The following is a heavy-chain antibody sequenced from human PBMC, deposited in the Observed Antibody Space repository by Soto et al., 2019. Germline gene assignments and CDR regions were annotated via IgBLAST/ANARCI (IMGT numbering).Heavy chain of an antibody. D-gene: IGHD2-21*02. CDR2: VSYTGTT. V-gene: IGHV4-31*03. J-gene: IGHJ4*02. CDR3: AREGAYCGTDCYFYY. Sequence: VQLQESGPGLVKPSQTLSLTCTVSGATLSSGGFHWSWIRQHPGKGLEWNGYVSYTGTTNYNPSLKSRVTMSVDTSENQFSLRLNSVTAADTAVYYCAREGAYCGTDCYFYYWGQGIMVTVSS. CDR1: GATLSSGGFH.